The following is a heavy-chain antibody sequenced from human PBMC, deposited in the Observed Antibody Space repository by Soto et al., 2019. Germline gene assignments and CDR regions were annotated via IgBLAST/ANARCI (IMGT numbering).Heavy chain of an antibody. V-gene: IGHV3-23*01. CDR3: AKDVGCGVTLFDF. D-gene: IGHD2-15*01. CDR1: GFTFKDFG. J-gene: IGHJ4*02. CDR2: VSGGGENT. Sequence: PGGSLRLSCAASGFTFKDFGMAWVRQAPGKGLEWVSTVSGGGENTHYRDSVNGRFTISRDNSKNTVYLQMSSLRADDTATYYCAKDVGCGVTLFDFWGQGTLVTVSS.